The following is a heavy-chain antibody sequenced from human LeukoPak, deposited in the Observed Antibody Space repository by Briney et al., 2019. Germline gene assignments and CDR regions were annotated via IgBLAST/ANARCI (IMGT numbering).Heavy chain of an antibody. CDR2: IYYSGST. V-gene: IGHV4-39*01. CDR1: GGSISSGSYY. CDR3: ARRDYGDYIADY. D-gene: IGHD4-17*01. J-gene: IGHJ4*02. Sequence: SETLSLTCTFSGGSISSGSYYWGWIRQPPGKGLEWIGSIYYSGSTYHNPSLKSRVTISVDTSKNQFYLKLSSVTASDTAVYYCARRDYGDYIADYWGQGTLVTVSS.